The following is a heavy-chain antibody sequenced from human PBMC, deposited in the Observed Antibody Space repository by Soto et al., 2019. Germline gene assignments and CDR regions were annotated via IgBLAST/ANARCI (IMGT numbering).Heavy chain of an antibody. V-gene: IGHV4-39*01. Sequence: ALFRQPPGKGLEWIATIYYSGSTFYNPSLKSRVTISVDTSTNQFSLKMSSVTAADTAVYYCARQSKGSAHFAYWGHGTLVTVS. CDR2: IYYSGST. CDR3: ARQSKGSAHFAY. D-gene: IGHD2-15*01. J-gene: IGHJ4*01.